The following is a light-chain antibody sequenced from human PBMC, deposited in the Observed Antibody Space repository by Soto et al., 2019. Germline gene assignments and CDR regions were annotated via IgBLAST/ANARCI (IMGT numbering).Light chain of an antibody. CDR2: EVS. CDR3: SSHTTSNTRV. CDR1: SSDVGAYDF. J-gene: IGLJ1*01. V-gene: IGLV2-14*03. Sequence: QSALTQPASVSGSPGQSIAISCTGTSSDVGAYDFVSWYQQHPDKAPKLLLYEVSNRPSGVSDRFSGSKSVNTATLTISGLQAEDEADYYCSSHTTSNTRVFGTGTKVTVL.